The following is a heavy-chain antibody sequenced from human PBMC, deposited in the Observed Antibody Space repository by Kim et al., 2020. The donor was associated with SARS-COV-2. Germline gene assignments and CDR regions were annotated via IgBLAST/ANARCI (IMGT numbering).Heavy chain of an antibody. CDR1: RYTLSKLS. CDR2: FDVEDGKT. D-gene: IGHD3-22*01. J-gene: IGHJ4*02. Sequence: ASVKVSCKVSRYTLSKLSIHWVRQAPGKGLEWMGGFDVEDGKTIHAQKFQGRVSVTEETSTDTAYMELTSLRFEDKAVYYCATERDGYLAVFDYLCQGTLVTDSS. V-gene: IGHV1-24*01. CDR3: ATERDGYLAVFDY.